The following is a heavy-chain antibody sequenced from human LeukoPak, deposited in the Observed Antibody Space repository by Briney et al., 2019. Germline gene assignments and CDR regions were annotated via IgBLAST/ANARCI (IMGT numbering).Heavy chain of an antibody. D-gene: IGHD7-27*01. V-gene: IGHV3-7*01. CDR3: ASIALGDT. CDR1: GFTFTAYW. Sequence: GGSLRLSCVGSGFTFTAYWMSWVRQAPGKGLEWVANIKQDGSERYYVDSVKGRFAISRDNAKNSLYLQMNSLRAEDTAVYYCASIALGDTWGQGTLVTVSS. CDR2: IKQDGSER. J-gene: IGHJ5*02.